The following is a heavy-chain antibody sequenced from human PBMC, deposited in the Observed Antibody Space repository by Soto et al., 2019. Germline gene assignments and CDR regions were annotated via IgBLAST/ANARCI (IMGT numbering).Heavy chain of an antibody. J-gene: IGHJ4*02. D-gene: IGHD4-4*01. CDR2: INNYNGNT. Sequence: GPEVKKPGASVKVSCKASGYTFTTYGISWVRQAPGQGLEWMGWINNYNGNTAYAQRFQGRFTVTTDTYTSTAYMELTNLRSDYTAVYYRAKDAVSGDYSSHLDHWGQGTLVAVSS. CDR1: GYTFTTYG. CDR3: AKDAVSGDYSSHLDH. V-gene: IGHV1-18*01.